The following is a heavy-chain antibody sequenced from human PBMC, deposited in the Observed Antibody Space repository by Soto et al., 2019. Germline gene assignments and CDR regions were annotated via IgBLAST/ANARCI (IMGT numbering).Heavy chain of an antibody. V-gene: IGHV3-33*01. CDR1: GFTFKRYG. J-gene: IGHJ6*02. CDR2: IWYDGSLK. CDR3: ARDSHNPANMHV. Sequence: QVQLVESGGGVVQPGKSLTLSCLASGFTFKRYGIHWVRQAPGRGLEWVAVIWYDGSLKYYADSVKGRFTISRDDSKSTVYLQLHSLRGEDAAVYYCARDSHNPANMHVWGQGTTVTVSS. D-gene: IGHD1-20*01.